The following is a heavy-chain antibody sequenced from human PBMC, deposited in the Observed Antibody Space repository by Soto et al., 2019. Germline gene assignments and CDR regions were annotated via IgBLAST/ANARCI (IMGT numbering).Heavy chain of an antibody. V-gene: IGHV3-33*01. CDR2: IWYDGSNK. CDR1: GFTFSSYG. J-gene: IGHJ4*02. D-gene: IGHD3-10*01. Sequence: GGSLRLSCAASGFTFSSYGMHWVRQAPGKGLEWVAVIWYDGSNKYYADSVKGRFTISRDNSKNTLYLQMNSLRAEDMAVYYCASTPGIYYGSGSYMDGFDYWGQGTLVTVSS. CDR3: ASTPGIYYGSGSYMDGFDY.